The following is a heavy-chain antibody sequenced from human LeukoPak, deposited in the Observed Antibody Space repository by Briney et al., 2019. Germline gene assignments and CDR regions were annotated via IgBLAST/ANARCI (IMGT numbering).Heavy chain of an antibody. J-gene: IGHJ4*02. D-gene: IGHD3-22*01. V-gene: IGHV3-23*01. CDR3: ARDPQQIGVGSSGYYWFRGPRPTGEFDY. CDR1: GFTFNNYA. CDR2: LSGGAGRT. Sequence: PGGSLRLSCAASGFTFNNYAMNWVRQAPGKGLEWVSALSGGAGRTYYADSVKGRFTISRDNSKNTLYLQMNSLRAEDTAVCYCARDPQQIGVGSSGYYWFRGPRPTGEFDYWGQGTLVTVSS.